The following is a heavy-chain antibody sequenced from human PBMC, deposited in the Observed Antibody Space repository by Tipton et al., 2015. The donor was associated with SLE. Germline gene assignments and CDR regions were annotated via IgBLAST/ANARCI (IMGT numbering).Heavy chain of an antibody. CDR2: IYYSGST. Sequence: TLSLTCTVSGGSISSSSYYWGWIRQPPGKGLEWIGSIYYSGSTYYNPSLKSRVTISVDTSKNQFSLKLSSVTAADTAVYYCARGRWYFDLWGRGTLVTVSS. CDR3: ARGRWYFDL. J-gene: IGHJ2*01. V-gene: IGHV4-39*07. CDR1: GGSISSSSYY.